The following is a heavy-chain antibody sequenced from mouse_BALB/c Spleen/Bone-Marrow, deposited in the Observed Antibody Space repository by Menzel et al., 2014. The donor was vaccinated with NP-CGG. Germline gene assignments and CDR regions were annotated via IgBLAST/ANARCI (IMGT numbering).Heavy chain of an antibody. CDR3: AREGSTMITTPFAY. CDR1: GFSLTSYG. CDR2: IWAGGST. J-gene: IGHJ3*01. V-gene: IGHV2-9*02. Sequence: QVQLQQSGPGLVAPSQSLSITCTVSGFSLTSYGVHWARQPPGKGLEWLGVIWAGGSTNYNSALMSRLSISKDNSKSQVFLKMNSLQTDDTAMYYCAREGSTMITTPFAYWGQGTLVTVSA. D-gene: IGHD2-4*01.